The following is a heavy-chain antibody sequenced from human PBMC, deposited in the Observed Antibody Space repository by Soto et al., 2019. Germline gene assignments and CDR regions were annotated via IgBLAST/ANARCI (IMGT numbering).Heavy chain of an antibody. Sequence: GGSLRLSCAASGFTFSSYAMSWVRQAPGKGLEWVSAISGSGGSTYYADSVKGRFTISRDNSKNTLYLQMNSLRAEDPAVYYCAKKYYDILTGFDYWGQGTLVTVSS. D-gene: IGHD3-9*01. CDR1: GFTFSSYA. CDR3: AKKYYDILTGFDY. CDR2: ISGSGGST. V-gene: IGHV3-23*01. J-gene: IGHJ4*02.